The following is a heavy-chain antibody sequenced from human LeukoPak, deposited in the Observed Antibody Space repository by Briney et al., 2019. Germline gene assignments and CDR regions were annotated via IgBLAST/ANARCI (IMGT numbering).Heavy chain of an antibody. D-gene: IGHD6-13*01. CDR2: IIPIFGTA. CDR3: ARGGIAAAGINYYYMDV. CDR1: GGTFSSYA. J-gene: IGHJ6*03. V-gene: IGHV1-69*05. Sequence: GASVKVSCKASGGTFSSYAISWVRQAPGQGLEWMGGIIPIFGTANYAQKFQGRVTITRNTSISTAYMELSSLRSEDTAVYYCARGGIAAAGINYYYMDVWGKGTTVTVSS.